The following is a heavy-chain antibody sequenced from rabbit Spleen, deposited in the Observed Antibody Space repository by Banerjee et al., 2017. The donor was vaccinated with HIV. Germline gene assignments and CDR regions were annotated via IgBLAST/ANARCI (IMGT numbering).Heavy chain of an antibody. V-gene: IGHV1S45*01. CDR1: GFSFSSGYY. CDR2: VGIGSGST. CDR3: ARDGGVGGWGDIDL. J-gene: IGHJ4*01. D-gene: IGHD4-1*01. Sequence: QEQLEESGGDLVKPEGSLTLTCTASGFSFSSGYYMCWVRQAPGKGLEWIGCVGIGSGSTYYASWAKGRFTISKTSSTTVDLKMTSLTAADTATYFCARDGGVGGWGDIDLWGPGTLVTVS.